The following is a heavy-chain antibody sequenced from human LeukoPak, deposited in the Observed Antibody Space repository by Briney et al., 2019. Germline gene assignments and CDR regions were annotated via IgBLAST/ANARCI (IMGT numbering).Heavy chain of an antibody. V-gene: IGHV1-2*02. Sequence: ASVTVSCKASGYTFTSYDINWVRQATGQGLEWMGWINPNSGGTNYAQKFQGRVTMTRDTSISTAYMELSRLRSDDTAVYYCAREMATIRPFDYWGQGTLVTVSS. CDR2: INPNSGGT. CDR3: AREMATIRPFDY. CDR1: GYTFTSYD. D-gene: IGHD5-24*01. J-gene: IGHJ4*02.